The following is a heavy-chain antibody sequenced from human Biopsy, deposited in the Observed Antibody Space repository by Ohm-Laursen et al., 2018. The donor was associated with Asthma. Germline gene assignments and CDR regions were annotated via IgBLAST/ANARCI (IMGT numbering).Heavy chain of an antibody. Sequence: ASVKASCTASGYTFFSYGISWVRQDPGQGIEWMGWTSAYTGNTNYAQKFQGRISTTTVTPTTTAYMEMRTLRCDETAVYYCSGDDSDTSMVVTSTIWSGMDVWGQGTTVTVSS. V-gene: IGHV1-18*01. J-gene: IGHJ6*02. CDR3: SGDDSDTSMVVTSTIWSGMDV. CDR2: TSAYTGNT. CDR1: GYTFFSYG. D-gene: IGHD5-18*01.